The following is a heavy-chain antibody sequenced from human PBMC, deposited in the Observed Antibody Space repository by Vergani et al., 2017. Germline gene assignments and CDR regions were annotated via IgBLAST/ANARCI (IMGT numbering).Heavy chain of an antibody. Sequence: QLQLQESGPGLVKPSETLSLTCTVSGASISSSRYYWGWIRQPPGKGLEWIGNIDYSGSTYYNPSLKSRVTISVDTSKNQFSLKLTSVTAADTAVYYCARRGYSDGSPFDDWGQGILVTVSS. D-gene: IGHD5-18*01. CDR2: IDYSGST. CDR3: ARRGYSDGSPFDD. J-gene: IGHJ4*02. V-gene: IGHV4-39*01. CDR1: GASISSSRYY.